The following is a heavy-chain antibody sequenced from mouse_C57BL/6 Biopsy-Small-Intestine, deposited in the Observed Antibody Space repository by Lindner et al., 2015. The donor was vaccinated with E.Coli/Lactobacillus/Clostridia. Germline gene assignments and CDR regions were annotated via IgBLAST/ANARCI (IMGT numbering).Heavy chain of an antibody. CDR2: IYPGSGNT. Sequence: VQLQESGPELVKPGASVQISCEASGYTVTDYYINGVKQRPGQGLEWIGWIYPGSGNTKYNEKFKGKATLTVDTSSSTVYMQLSSLTSEDSGVYFCARGNLWYFDVWGAGTTVTVSS. V-gene: IGHV1-84*01. CDR1: GYTVTDYY. CDR3: ARGNLWYFDV. J-gene: IGHJ1*01.